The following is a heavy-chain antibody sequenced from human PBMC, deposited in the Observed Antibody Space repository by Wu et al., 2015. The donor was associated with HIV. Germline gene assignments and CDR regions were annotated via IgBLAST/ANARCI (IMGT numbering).Heavy chain of an antibody. V-gene: IGHV1-18*01. D-gene: IGHD6-19*01. CDR1: YILTTYP. J-gene: IGHJ6*02. Sequence: QAQLVQSGPEAKRPGASVKVSCKASYILTTYPIAWVRQAPGQRLEWMGWMAPSSGHIQPAQKLQGRVTMTTDTSTSTAYMELRSLRSDDTAVYYCVRDQQWPTEYYHYYGMDVWGQGTTVTVSS. CDR3: VRDQQWPTEYYHYYGMDV. CDR2: MAPSSGHI.